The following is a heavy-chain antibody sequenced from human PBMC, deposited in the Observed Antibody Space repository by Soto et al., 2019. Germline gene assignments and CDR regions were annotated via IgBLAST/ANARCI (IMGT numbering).Heavy chain of an antibody. CDR3: ARERALVTFDP. Sequence: SGGSLRLSCAASGFTFSNYGMHWVRQAPGKGLEWVAVIWYDGSNKYYAESVKGRFTISRDNSKNTLYLQMNSLRADDTAVYYCARERALVTFDPWGQGTLVTVSS. J-gene: IGHJ5*02. V-gene: IGHV3-33*01. CDR1: GFTFSNYG. CDR2: IWYDGSNK.